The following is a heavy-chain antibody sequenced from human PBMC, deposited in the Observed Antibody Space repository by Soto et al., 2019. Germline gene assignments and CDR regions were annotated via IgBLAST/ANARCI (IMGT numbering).Heavy chain of an antibody. D-gene: IGHD3-9*01. CDR2: INHSGST. Sequence: SETLSLTCAVYGGSFSGYYWSWIRQPPGKGLEWIGEINHSGSTNYNPSLKSRVTISVDTSKNQFSLKLSSVTAADTAVYYCARGAPYYDILTGYYKPPYYYYYMDVWGKGTTVTVSS. J-gene: IGHJ6*03. CDR1: GGSFSGYY. V-gene: IGHV4-34*01. CDR3: ARGAPYYDILTGYYKPPYYYYYMDV.